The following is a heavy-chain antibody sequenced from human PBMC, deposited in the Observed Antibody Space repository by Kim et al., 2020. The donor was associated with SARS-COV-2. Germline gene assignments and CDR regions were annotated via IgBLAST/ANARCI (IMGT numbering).Heavy chain of an antibody. D-gene: IGHD6-13*01. CDR2: INHSGST. Sequence: SETLSLTCAVYGGSFSGYYWSWIRQPPGKGLEWIGEINHSGSTNYNPSLKSRVTISVDTSKNQFSLKLSSVTAADTAVYYCARGPRSSWYPRYYYYGMDVWGQGTTVTVSS. J-gene: IGHJ6*02. CDR3: ARGPRSSWYPRYYYYGMDV. V-gene: IGHV4-34*01. CDR1: GGSFSGYY.